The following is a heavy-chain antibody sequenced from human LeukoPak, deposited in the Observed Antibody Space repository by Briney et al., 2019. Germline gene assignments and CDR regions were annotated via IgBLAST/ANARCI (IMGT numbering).Heavy chain of an antibody. V-gene: IGHV3-23*01. J-gene: IGHJ4*02. D-gene: IGHD2-15*01. Sequence: PGGSLRLSCVASGLRFRSYAMNWVRQAPGKGQECISTISDDSSFTYYADSVKGRSAISRDDSKNTLYPQMNNLKVEDTAVYYCAKGRCSGVGCDSFHSWGQGALVTVS. CDR3: AKGRCSGVGCDSFHS. CDR1: GLRFRSYA. CDR2: ISDDSSFT.